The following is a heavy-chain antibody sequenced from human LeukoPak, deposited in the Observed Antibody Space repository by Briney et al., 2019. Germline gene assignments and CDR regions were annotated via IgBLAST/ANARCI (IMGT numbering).Heavy chain of an antibody. D-gene: IGHD6-13*01. CDR2: INHSGST. J-gene: IGHJ4*02. Sequence: SETLPLTCAVYGGSFSGYYWSWIRQPPGKGLEWIGEINHSGSTNYNPSLKSRVTISVDTSKNQFSLKLSSVTAADTAVYYCARALYSSITTPLDYWGQGTLVTVSS. CDR3: ARALYSSITTPLDY. CDR1: GGSFSGYY. V-gene: IGHV4-34*01.